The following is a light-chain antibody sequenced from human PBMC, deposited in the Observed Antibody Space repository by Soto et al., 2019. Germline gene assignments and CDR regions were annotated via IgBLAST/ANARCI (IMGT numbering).Light chain of an antibody. Sequence: QSVLTQPASVSGSPGQSITISCTGTSSDVGYNYVSWYQHHPGKAPKLMIYEVSNRPSGVSNRFSGSKSGNTASLTISGLQAEDEADYYCSSYTGSSTLVFGGGTKLTV. CDR3: SSYTGSSTLV. V-gene: IGLV2-14*01. CDR2: EVS. J-gene: IGLJ2*01. CDR1: SSDVGYNY.